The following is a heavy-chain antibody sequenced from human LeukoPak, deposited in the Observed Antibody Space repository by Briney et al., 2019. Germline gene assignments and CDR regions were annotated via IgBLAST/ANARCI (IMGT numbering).Heavy chain of an antibody. Sequence: PSETLSLTCTVSGDSMTSYYWSWIRQPAGKGLEWIGRMHTSGSSDYNPSLKSRVTMSMDTSKNQFSLKLNSVTAADTAVYYCARTYSSSWCFDYWGQGTLVTVSS. J-gene: IGHJ4*02. D-gene: IGHD6-13*01. V-gene: IGHV4-4*07. CDR3: ARTYSSSWCFDY. CDR1: GDSMTSYY. CDR2: MHTSGSS.